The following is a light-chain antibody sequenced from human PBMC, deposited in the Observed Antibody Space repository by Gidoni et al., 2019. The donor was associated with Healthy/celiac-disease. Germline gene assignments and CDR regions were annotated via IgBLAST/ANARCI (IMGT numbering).Light chain of an antibody. Sequence: EIVLTKPPATLSVSPGERATLTCRASQRVSSNLAWYQQKPGQAPRLLIYGASTRATGIPARFSGSGSGTEFTLTISSLQSEDFAVYYCQQYNNWPLTFGGGTKVEIK. CDR2: GAS. J-gene: IGKJ4*01. CDR3: QQYNNWPLT. V-gene: IGKV3-15*01. CDR1: QRVSSN.